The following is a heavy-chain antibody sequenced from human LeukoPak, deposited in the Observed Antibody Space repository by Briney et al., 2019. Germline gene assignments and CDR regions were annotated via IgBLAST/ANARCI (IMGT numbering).Heavy chain of an antibody. D-gene: IGHD3-9*01. Sequence: GALRLSCAASGFTFSSYWMSWVRQAPGKGLEWVANIKQDGSEKYYVDSVKGRFTISRDNAKNSPYLQMNSLRAEDTAVYYCARVNDRYFDWLLYPDYWGQGTLVTVSS. V-gene: IGHV3-7*01. J-gene: IGHJ4*02. CDR3: ARVNDRYFDWLLYPDY. CDR1: GFTFSSYW. CDR2: IKQDGSEK.